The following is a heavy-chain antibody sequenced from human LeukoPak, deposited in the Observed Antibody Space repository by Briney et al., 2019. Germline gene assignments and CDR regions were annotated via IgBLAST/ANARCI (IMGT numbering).Heavy chain of an antibody. CDR2: ISSSGSTI. D-gene: IGHD3-22*01. CDR1: GFTFSDYY. CDR3: ARDFLSYYDSSGYSALDY. V-gene: IGHV3-11*04. Sequence: GGSLRLPCAASGFTFSDYYMSWIRQAPGKGLEWVSYISSSGSTIYYADSVKGRFTISRDNAKNSLYLQMNSLRAEDTAVYYCARDFLSYYDSSGYSALDYWGQGTLVTVSS. J-gene: IGHJ4*02.